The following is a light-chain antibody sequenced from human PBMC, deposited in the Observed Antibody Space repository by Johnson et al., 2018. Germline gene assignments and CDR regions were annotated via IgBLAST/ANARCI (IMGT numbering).Light chain of an antibody. J-gene: IGLJ1*01. Sequence: QSVLTQPPSVSAAPGQKVTISCSGSSSNIGNNYVSWYQQLPGTAPKLLIYENNKRPAGIPDRFSGSKSGTSATLGITALQTGVEADYYCGTWDSSLSAGNVFGTVTKVTVL. CDR1: SSNIGNNY. CDR3: GTWDSSLSAGNV. CDR2: ENN. V-gene: IGLV1-51*02.